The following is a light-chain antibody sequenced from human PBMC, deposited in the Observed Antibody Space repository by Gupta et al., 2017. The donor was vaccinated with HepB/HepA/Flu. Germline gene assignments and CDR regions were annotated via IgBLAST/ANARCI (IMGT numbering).Light chain of an antibody. CDR3: GTWDSNLSAWV. CDR1: SSNIGNNY. V-gene: IGLV1-51*02. Sequence: QSVLTQPPSVSAAPGQKVTFSSSGSSSNIGNNYVSWYQQLPGTAPKLLMYENNKRPSGIPDRFSGSRSDTSATLGITGLQTGDEADYYCGTWDSNLSAWVFGAGTKLTVL. CDR2: ENN. J-gene: IGLJ3*02.